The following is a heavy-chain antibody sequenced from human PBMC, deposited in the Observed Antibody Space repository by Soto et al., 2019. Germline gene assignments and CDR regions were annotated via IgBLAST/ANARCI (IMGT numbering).Heavy chain of an antibody. CDR2: IYHTGST. V-gene: IGHV4-30-2*01. CDR3: ARVSLGGGGYYYGMDV. CDR1: GDSMSSGGYS. Sequence: QLQLQESGSGLVKPSQTLSLTCTVSGDSMSSGGYSWSWIRQPPGKGLEWIGYIYHTGSTYYNPSLKSRVTIALARSKNQFSRKLSSGTAADTAVYYCARVSLGGGGYYYGMDVWGQGTTVTVSS. D-gene: IGHD3-16*01. J-gene: IGHJ6*02.